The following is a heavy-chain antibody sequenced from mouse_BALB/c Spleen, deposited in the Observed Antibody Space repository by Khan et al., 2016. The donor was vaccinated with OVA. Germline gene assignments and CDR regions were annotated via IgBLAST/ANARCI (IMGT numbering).Heavy chain of an antibody. Sequence: EVELVESGGDLVKPGGSLKLSCAASGFTFSTYGMSWVRQTPDKRLEWVATVSTGGGYTYYPDSVQWRFTISRDNAKNTLYLQMNGLKAEDTAMFYCTRLAYYYDSEGFAYWGKGTLVTVSA. D-gene: IGHD1-1*01. J-gene: IGHJ3*01. V-gene: IGHV5-6*01. CDR2: VSTGGGYT. CDR3: TRLAYYYDSEGFAY. CDR1: GFTFSTYG.